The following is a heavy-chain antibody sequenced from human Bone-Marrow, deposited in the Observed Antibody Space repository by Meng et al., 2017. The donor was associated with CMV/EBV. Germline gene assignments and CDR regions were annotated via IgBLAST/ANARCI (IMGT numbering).Heavy chain of an antibody. D-gene: IGHD3-22*01. CDR2: ISWNSGSI. CDR1: GSTSDDYA. J-gene: IGHJ6*02. V-gene: IGHV3-9*02. CDR3: ARDRTYYYDSSGYFDYGMDV. Sequence: CRTLACAAAGSTSDDYAIGWVRQVQGKGLEWVSGISWNSGSIGYEDSVKGRLTISRDNAKNSLYLQMNSLRAEDTAVYYCARDRTYYYDSSGYFDYGMDVWGQGTTVTVSS.